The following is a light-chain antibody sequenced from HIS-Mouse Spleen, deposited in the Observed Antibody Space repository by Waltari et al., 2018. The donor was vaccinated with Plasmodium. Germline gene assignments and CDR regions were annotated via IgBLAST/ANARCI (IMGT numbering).Light chain of an antibody. CDR2: EVS. CDR3: SSYAGSNNFVV. CDR1: RRSARGTYY. Sequence: QSALTQPPSASGSPGQPATIPCTGTRRSARGTYYVSWYQQHPGKAPKLMLYEVSKRPSGVPDRFSGSKSGNTASLTVSGLQAEDEADYYCSSYAGSNNFVVFGGGTKLTVL. V-gene: IGLV2-8*01. J-gene: IGLJ2*01.